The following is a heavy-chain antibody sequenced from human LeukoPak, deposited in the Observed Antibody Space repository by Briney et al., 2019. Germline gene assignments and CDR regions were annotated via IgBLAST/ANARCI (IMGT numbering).Heavy chain of an antibody. CDR3: ARVGFYCGGGCYVDY. V-gene: IGHV4-34*01. CDR1: GGSFRLYY. CDR2: INHSGST. Sequence: PSETLSLTCAVYGGSFRLYYWSWIRQPPGKGLEWIGEINHSGSTNYNPSLKSRVTISVDTSKNQFSLRLSSVTAADTAVYYCARVGFYCGGGCYVDYWGQGTLVTVSS. D-gene: IGHD2-21*02. J-gene: IGHJ4*02.